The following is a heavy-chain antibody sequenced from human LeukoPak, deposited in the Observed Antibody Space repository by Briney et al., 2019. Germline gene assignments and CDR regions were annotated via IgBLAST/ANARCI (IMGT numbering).Heavy chain of an antibody. CDR2: IYYSGST. J-gene: IGHJ5*02. CDR3: AYSSGWYWFDP. D-gene: IGHD6-19*01. CDR1: GGSISSGDYY. V-gene: IGHV4-30-4*01. Sequence: SETLSLTCTVSGGSISSGDYYWSWIRQPPGTGLEWIGYIYYSGSTYYNPSLKSRVTISADTSKNQFSLKLSSVTAADTAVYYCAYSSGWYWFDPWGQGTLVTVSS.